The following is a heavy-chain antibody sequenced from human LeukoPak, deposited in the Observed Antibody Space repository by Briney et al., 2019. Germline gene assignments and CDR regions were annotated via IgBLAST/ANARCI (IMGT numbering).Heavy chain of an antibody. Sequence: ASVKVSCKASGYTFTSYAMNWVRQAPGQGLEWMGWINTNTGNPTYAQGFTGRFVFSLDTSVSTAYLQISSLKAEDTAVYYCARESSDSSGWYRDAFDIWGQGTMVTVSS. J-gene: IGHJ3*02. CDR1: GYTFTSYA. D-gene: IGHD6-19*01. V-gene: IGHV7-4-1*02. CDR3: ARESSDSSGWYRDAFDI. CDR2: INTNTGNP.